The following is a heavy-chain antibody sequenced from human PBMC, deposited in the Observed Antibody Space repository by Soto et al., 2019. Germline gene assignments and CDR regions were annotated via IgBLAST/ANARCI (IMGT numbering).Heavy chain of an antibody. CDR1: GYSFTNYW. CDR2: IYPGDSDT. V-gene: IGHV5-51*01. Sequence: PGESLKISCKGSGYSFTNYWIGWVRQMPGKGLEWMGIIYPGDSDTRYSPSFQGQVTISADKSISTAYLQWSSLKASDTAMYYCARQRYYYDSSGSDPEAFDIWGQGTMVTVSS. J-gene: IGHJ3*02. CDR3: ARQRYYYDSSGSDPEAFDI. D-gene: IGHD3-22*01.